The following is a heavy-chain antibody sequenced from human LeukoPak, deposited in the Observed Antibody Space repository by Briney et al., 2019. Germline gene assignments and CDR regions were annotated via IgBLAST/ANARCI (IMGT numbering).Heavy chain of an antibody. Sequence: PGGSLRLSCAASGFTFSNYWMHWVRQAPGKGLVWVSRINSDGSSTSYADSVKGRFTISRDNAKNTLYLQMNSLRAEDTAVYFCARRSDYRYYFGYWGQGTLVTVSS. CDR1: GFTFSNYW. CDR3: ARRSDYRYYFGY. J-gene: IGHJ4*02. CDR2: INSDGSST. V-gene: IGHV3-74*01. D-gene: IGHD4-11*01.